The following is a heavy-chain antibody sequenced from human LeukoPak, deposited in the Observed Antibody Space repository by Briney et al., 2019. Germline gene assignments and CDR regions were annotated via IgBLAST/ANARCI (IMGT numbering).Heavy chain of an antibody. CDR1: GVTFGDYG. Sequence: PGGSLRLSCAASGVTFGDYGMSWVRQAPGKGLEWVSYISSSGSTIYYADSVKGRFTISRDNAKNSLYLQMNSLRAEDTAVYYCAKDQFWDWGSIAAAGTGVAGNWGQGTLVTVSS. V-gene: IGHV3-11*01. D-gene: IGHD6-13*01. CDR2: ISSSGSTI. J-gene: IGHJ4*02. CDR3: AKDQFWDWGSIAAAGTGVAGN.